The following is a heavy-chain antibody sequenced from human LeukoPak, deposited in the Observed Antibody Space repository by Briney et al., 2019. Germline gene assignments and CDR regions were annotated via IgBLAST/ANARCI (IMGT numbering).Heavy chain of an antibody. CDR2: ISSSSSYI. CDR3: ARAGRGYYLQRDYYYDSSGPRAFDI. D-gene: IGHD3-22*01. Sequence: GGSLRLSCAASGFTFSSYSMNWVRQAPGKGLEWVSSISSSSSYIYYADSVKGRFTISRDNAKNSLYLQMNSLRAEDTAVYYCARAGRGYYLQRDYYYDSSGPRAFDIWGQGTMVTVSS. CDR1: GFTFSSYS. J-gene: IGHJ3*02. V-gene: IGHV3-21*01.